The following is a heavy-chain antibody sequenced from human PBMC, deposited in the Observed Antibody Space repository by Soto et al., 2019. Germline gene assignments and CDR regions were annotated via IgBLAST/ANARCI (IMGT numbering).Heavy chain of an antibody. CDR2: IGIGSSTK. D-gene: IGHD5-12*01. CDR3: ARGSGYDRAFDI. J-gene: IGHJ3*02. CDR1: GFTLSTYA. Sequence: PGGSLRLSCAASGFTLSTYAMSWVRQAPGKGLEWVSYIGIGSSTKYYADSVKGRFTISRDNAKNSLYLQMNSLRAEDTAVYYCARGSGYDRAFDIWGQGTMVTVSS. V-gene: IGHV3-48*01.